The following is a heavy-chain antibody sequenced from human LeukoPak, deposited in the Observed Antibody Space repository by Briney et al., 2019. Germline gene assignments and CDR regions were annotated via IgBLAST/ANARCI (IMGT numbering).Heavy chain of an antibody. CDR2: INPNSGGT. J-gene: IGHJ6*02. V-gene: IGHV1-2*06. CDR1: GYTFTGYY. CDR3: ARSEPYYYYYGMDV. Sequence: ASVKVSCKASGYTFTGYYMHWVRQAPGQGLEWMGRINPNSGGTNYAQKFQGRVTMTRDTSISTAYMELSRLRSDDTAVYYCARSEPYYYYYGMDVWGQGTTVTVSS.